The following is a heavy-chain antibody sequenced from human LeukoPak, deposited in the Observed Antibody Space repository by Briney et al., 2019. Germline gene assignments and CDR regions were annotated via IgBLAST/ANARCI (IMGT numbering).Heavy chain of an antibody. D-gene: IGHD2-15*01. Sequence: SETLSLTCAVYGGSFSGYYWNWIRQPPGKGLEWIGEINHSGNTNHNPSLKSRVTISVDTSKNQFSLKLNSVTAADTAVYYCARAAPGCSGGSCYPPYYYYMDVWGKGTTVTISS. V-gene: IGHV4-34*01. CDR1: GGSFSGYY. CDR3: ARAAPGCSGGSCYPPYYYYMDV. J-gene: IGHJ6*03. CDR2: INHSGNT.